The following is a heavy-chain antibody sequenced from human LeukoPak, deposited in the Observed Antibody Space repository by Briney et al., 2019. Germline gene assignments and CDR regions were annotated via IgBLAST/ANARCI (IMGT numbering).Heavy chain of an antibody. J-gene: IGHJ4*02. CDR1: GGSISSGSYY. CDR2: IYTSGST. CDR3: AREEVFGGYFDY. D-gene: IGHD4-23*01. Sequence: PSETLSLTCTVSGGSISSGSYYWSWIRQPAGKGLEWIGRIYTSGSTNYNPSLESRVTISVDTSKNQFSLKLSSVTAADTAVYYCAREEVFGGYFDYWGQGSLVTVSS. V-gene: IGHV4-61*02.